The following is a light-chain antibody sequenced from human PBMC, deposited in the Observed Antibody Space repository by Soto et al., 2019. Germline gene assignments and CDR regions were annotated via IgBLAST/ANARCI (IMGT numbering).Light chain of an antibody. CDR3: CSYAGSYILGV. CDR1: SSNIGNNA. Sequence: QSALTQPPSVSEAPRQRVTISCSGSSSNIGNNAVNWYQQLPGKAPKLLVYYDDLLPSGVSDRFSGSKSGTSASLAISGLQSEDEADYYCCSYAGSYILGVFGGGTKLTVL. CDR2: YDD. J-gene: IGLJ2*01. V-gene: IGLV1-36*01.